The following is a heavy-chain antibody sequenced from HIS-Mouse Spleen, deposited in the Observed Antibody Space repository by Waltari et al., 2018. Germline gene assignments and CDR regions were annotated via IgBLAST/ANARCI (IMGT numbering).Heavy chain of an antibody. CDR3: ARGGLLAATYYFDY. J-gene: IGHJ4*02. Sequence: QVQLQESGPGLVKPSETLSLTCTVSGGSISSYYWSWIRQPPGKGLVWIGYIYYSGSTHYNPSLKSRVTISVDPSQNHFSLKLSSVTAADTAVYYCARGGLLAATYYFDYWGQGTLVTVSS. CDR1: GGSISSYY. D-gene: IGHD2-15*01. V-gene: IGHV4-59*08. CDR2: IYYSGST.